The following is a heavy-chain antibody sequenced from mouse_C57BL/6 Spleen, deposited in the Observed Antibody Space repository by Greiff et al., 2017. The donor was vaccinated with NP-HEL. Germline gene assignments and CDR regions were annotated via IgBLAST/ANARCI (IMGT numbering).Heavy chain of an antibody. CDR3: ARNYDCYRFAY. Sequence: VHLVESGGGLVKPGGSLKLSCAASGFTFSDYGMHWVRQAPEKGLEWVAYISSGSSTIYYADTVKGRFTISRDNAKNTLFLQMTSLRSEDTAMYYCARNYDCYRFAYWGQGTLVTVSA. D-gene: IGHD2-3*01. J-gene: IGHJ3*01. V-gene: IGHV5-17*01. CDR2: ISSGSSTI. CDR1: GFTFSDYG.